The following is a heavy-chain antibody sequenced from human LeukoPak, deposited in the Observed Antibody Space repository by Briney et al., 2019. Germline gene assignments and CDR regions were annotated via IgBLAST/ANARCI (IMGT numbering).Heavy chain of an antibody. J-gene: IGHJ4*02. D-gene: IGHD5-18*01. CDR3: ARGYSYGSPSEVYYFDY. CDR1: GYTFTSNA. CDR2: INTNTGNP. Sequence: ASVKVSCKASGYTFTSNAMNWVRQAPGQGLEWMGWINTNTGNPTYAQGFTGRFVFSLDTSVSTAYLQISSLKAEDTAVYSCARGYSYGSPSEVYYFDYWGQGTLVTVSS. V-gene: IGHV7-4-1*02.